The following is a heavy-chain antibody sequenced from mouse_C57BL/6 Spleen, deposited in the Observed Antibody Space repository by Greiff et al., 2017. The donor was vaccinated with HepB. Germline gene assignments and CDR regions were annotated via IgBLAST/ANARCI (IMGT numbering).Heavy chain of an antibody. CDR1: GFTFTDYY. J-gene: IGHJ4*01. CDR3: ARYLRYAMDY. Sequence: DVKLVESGGGLVQPGGSLSLSCAASGFTFTDYYMSWVRQPPGKALEWLGFIRNKANGYTTEYSASVKGRFTISRDNSQSILYLQMNALRAEDSATYYCARYLRYAMDYWGQGTSVTVSS. CDR2: IRNKANGYTT. V-gene: IGHV7-3*01.